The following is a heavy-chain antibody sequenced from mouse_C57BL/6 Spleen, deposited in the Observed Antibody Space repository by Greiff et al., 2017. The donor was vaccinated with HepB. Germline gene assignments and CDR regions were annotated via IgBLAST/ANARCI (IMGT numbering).Heavy chain of an antibody. V-gene: IGHV1-55*01. CDR3: TRRGYESLFAY. CDR1: GYTFTSYW. Sequence: QVQLQQPGAELVKPGASVKMSCKASGYTFTSYWITWVKQRPGQGLEWIGDIYPGSGSTNYNEKFKSKATLTVDTSSSTAYMQRSSMTSEDSSVYYCTRRGYESLFAYWGQGTLVTVSA. CDR2: IYPGSGST. J-gene: IGHJ3*01. D-gene: IGHD2-3*01.